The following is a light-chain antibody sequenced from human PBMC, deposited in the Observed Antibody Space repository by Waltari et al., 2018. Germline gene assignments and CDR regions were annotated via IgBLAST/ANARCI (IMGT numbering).Light chain of an antibody. CDR3: AAWDDSLNGRSV. CDR1: SSNIGRNT. Sequence: QSVLTQPPSASGTPGQRVTISCSGSSSNIGRNTVHWYQQLPGTAPKLLIYNSNLRPPGVPNRFSGSKSGTSASRVISGLQADDEADYYCAAWDDSLNGRSVFGTGTEVTVL. CDR2: NSN. V-gene: IGLV1-44*01. J-gene: IGLJ1*01.